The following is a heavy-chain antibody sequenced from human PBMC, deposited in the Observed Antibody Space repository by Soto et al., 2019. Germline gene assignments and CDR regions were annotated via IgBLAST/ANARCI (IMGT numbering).Heavy chain of an antibody. J-gene: IGHJ6*02. Sequence: QVQLQESGPGLVKPSETLSLTCTVSGGSISRYYWSWIRQPPGKGLEWIGYMYNTGSTVYNPSFRSRGTISVDTSKNQFSLKLNSVTAADTAGYYCARDLWGYCGTDCYPLDVWGQGTTVTVSS. CDR2: MYNTGST. V-gene: IGHV4-59*01. CDR1: GGSISRYY. D-gene: IGHD2-21*02. CDR3: ARDLWGYCGTDCYPLDV.